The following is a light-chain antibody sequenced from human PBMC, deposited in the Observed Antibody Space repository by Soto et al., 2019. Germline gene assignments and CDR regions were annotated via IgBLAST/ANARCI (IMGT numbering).Light chain of an antibody. J-gene: IGLJ1*01. V-gene: IGLV2-8*01. CDR1: SSDVGGYNY. CDR2: EVS. CDR3: SSYAGSNNFNV. Sequence: QSFLTQPPSASGSPGHSVTISCTGTSSDVGGYNYVSWYQQHQGKAPKLMIYEVSTRPSGVPDRSSGSKSGNTASLTVSGLQAEDEADYYCSSYAGSNNFNVFGNGTKLTVL.